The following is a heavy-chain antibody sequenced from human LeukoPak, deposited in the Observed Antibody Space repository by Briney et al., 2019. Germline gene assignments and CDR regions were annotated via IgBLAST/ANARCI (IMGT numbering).Heavy chain of an antibody. D-gene: IGHD6-19*01. CDR2: ISGGAGST. CDR3: VKVTRIAVARDYFDY. J-gene: IGHJ4*02. V-gene: IGHV3-23*01. CDR1: GFTFSSSA. Sequence: GGSLRLSCAASGFTFSSSAMSWVRQAPGKGLEWVSTISGGAGSTYYADSVKGRFTISRDNSKNTLYVQMNSLRAEDTAVYYCVKVTRIAVARDYFDYWGQGTLVTVSS.